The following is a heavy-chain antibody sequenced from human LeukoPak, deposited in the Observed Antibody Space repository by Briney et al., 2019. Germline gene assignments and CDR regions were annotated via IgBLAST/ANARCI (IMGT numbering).Heavy chain of an antibody. CDR1: GFTFSSNY. CDR2: IYSGGST. Sequence: GGSLRLSCAASGFTFSSNYMSWVRQPPGKGLEWVSVIYSGGSTYYADSVKGRFTISRDNSKNTLYLQVNSLRAEDTAVYYCASNLGARNAFDIWGQGTMVTVSS. CDR3: ASNLGARNAFDI. V-gene: IGHV3-53*01. J-gene: IGHJ3*02. D-gene: IGHD1-1*01.